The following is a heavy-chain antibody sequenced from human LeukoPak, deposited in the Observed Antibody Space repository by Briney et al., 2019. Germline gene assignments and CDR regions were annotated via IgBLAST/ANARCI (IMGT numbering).Heavy chain of an antibody. D-gene: IGHD3-10*01. J-gene: IGHJ4*02. Sequence: SETLSLTCAVYGGSFSDYYWSWIRQPPGKGLEWIGEINHSGSTNYNPSLKSRVTISVDTSKNQFSLKLSSVTAADTAVYYCASMVRGASDDYWGQGTLVTVSS. CDR3: ASMVRGASDDY. CDR2: INHSGST. CDR1: GGSFSDYY. V-gene: IGHV4-34*01.